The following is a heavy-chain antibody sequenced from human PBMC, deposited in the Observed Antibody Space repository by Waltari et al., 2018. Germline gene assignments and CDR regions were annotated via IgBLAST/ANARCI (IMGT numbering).Heavy chain of an antibody. CDR3: ARDSWFGELTAYYYGMDV. CDR1: GFTFSSYG. D-gene: IGHD3-10*01. J-gene: IGHJ6*02. CDR2: IWYDGSNK. V-gene: IGHV3-33*01. Sequence: QVQLVESGGGVVQPGRSLRLSCAASGFTFSSYGMHWVRQAPGKGLEWVAVIWYDGSNKYYADSVKGRFTISRDNSKNTLYLQMNSLRAEDTAVYYCARDSWFGELTAYYYGMDVWGQGTTVTVSS.